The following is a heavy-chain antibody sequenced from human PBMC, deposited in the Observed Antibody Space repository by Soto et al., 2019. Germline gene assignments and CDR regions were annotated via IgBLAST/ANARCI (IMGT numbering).Heavy chain of an antibody. CDR2: MNPNSGNT. Sequence: ASVKVSCKASGYTFTSYDINWVRQATGQGLEWMGWMNPNSGNTGYAQKFQGRVTMTRNTSISTAYMELSRLRSEDTAVYYCARAPFFWSGYYAKYYYYGMDVWGQGTTVTVSS. CDR3: ARAPFFWSGYYAKYYYYGMDV. V-gene: IGHV1-8*01. J-gene: IGHJ6*02. CDR1: GYTFTSYD. D-gene: IGHD3-3*01.